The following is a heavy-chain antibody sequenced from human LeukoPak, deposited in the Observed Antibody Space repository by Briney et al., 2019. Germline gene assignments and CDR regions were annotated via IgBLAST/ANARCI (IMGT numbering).Heavy chain of an antibody. CDR2: INPSGGST. CDR1: GYTFTSYY. CDR3: ARDAYYGSGSYPSDY. J-gene: IGHJ4*02. V-gene: IGHV1-46*01. D-gene: IGHD3-10*01. Sequence: ASVKVSCKASGYTFTSYYMHWVRQAPGQGLEWMGIINPSGGSTSYAQKFQGRVTMTRDTSISTAYMELSRLRSDDTAVYYCARDAYYGSGSYPSDYWGQGTLVTVSS.